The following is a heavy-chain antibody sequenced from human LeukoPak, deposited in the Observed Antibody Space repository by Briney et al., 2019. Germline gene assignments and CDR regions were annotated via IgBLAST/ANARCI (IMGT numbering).Heavy chain of an antibody. D-gene: IGHD1-1*01. J-gene: IGHJ6*03. V-gene: IGHV4-61*01. Sequence: SETLSLTCTVSGGSISSSSYYWSWIRQPPGKGLELIGYIYYSGTTNYNPSLKSRVTISVDTSDNQFSLNLSSVTAADTAVYYCARVSWFPGTSYYYMDVWGKGTTVTVSS. CDR3: ARVSWFPGTSYYYMDV. CDR1: GGSISSSSYY. CDR2: IYYSGTT.